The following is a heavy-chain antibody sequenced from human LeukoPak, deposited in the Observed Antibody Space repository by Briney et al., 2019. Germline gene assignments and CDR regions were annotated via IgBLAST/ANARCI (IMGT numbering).Heavy chain of an antibody. Sequence: GGSLRLSCAASGFTFSSYAMHWVRQAPGKGLEWVAVISYDGSNKYYADSVKGRFTISRDNSKNTLYLQMNSLRAEDTAVYYCARDVPDSGNYYPDAFDIWGQGTMVTVSS. J-gene: IGHJ3*02. CDR2: ISYDGSNK. CDR1: GFTFSSYA. D-gene: IGHD3-10*01. CDR3: ARDVPDSGNYYPDAFDI. V-gene: IGHV3-30*04.